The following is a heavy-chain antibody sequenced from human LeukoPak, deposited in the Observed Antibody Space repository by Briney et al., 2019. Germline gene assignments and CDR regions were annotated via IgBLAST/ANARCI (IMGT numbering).Heavy chain of an antibody. Sequence: GGSLRLSCAASGFTFSSYGMHWVRQAPGKGLEWVAVISYDGSNKYYADSVKGRFTISRDNSKNTLYLQMNSLRAEDTAVYYCASSSWYGDYWGQGTLVTVSS. CDR1: GFTFSSYG. D-gene: IGHD6-13*01. V-gene: IGHV3-30*03. CDR3: ASSSWYGDY. J-gene: IGHJ4*02. CDR2: ISYDGSNK.